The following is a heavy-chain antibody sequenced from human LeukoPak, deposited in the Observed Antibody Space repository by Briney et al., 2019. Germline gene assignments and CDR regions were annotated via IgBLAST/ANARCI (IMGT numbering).Heavy chain of an antibody. Sequence: SVKVSCKASGYTFTSYGISWVRQAPGQGLEWMGRIIPILGIANYAQKFQGRVTITADKSTSTAYMELSSLRSEDTAVYYCAREEADSSGYYYGIDYWGQGTLVTVSS. D-gene: IGHD3-22*01. CDR1: GYTFTSYG. CDR2: IIPILGIA. CDR3: AREEADSSGYYYGIDY. V-gene: IGHV1-69*04. J-gene: IGHJ4*02.